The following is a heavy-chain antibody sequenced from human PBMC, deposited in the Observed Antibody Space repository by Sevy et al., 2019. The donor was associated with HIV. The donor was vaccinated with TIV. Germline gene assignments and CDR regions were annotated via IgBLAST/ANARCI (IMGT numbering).Heavy chain of an antibody. J-gene: IGHJ5*02. Sequence: GGSLRLSCAASGFTFDDYAMHWVRQAPGKGLEWVSGISWNSGSKGYADPVKGRFTVSRDNAKNSQYLQMNSLGAEDTALYYCAKGVGNINILVNNWFDPWGQGTLVTVSS. D-gene: IGHD3-3*02. CDR1: GFTFDDYA. CDR3: AKGVGNINILVNNWFDP. V-gene: IGHV3-9*01. CDR2: ISWNSGSK.